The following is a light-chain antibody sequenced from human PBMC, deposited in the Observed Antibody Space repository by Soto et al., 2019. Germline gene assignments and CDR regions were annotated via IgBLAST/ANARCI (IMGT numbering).Light chain of an antibody. CDR1: QSVYNY. CDR3: QQRSNWPPIT. CDR2: DAS. V-gene: IGKV3-11*01. Sequence: EIVLTQSPATLSLSPGERATLSCRASQSVYNYLVWYQQKPGQAPRLLIYDASNRATGIPARFSGSGSGTDFTLTISSLEPEDFAVYYCQQRSNWPPITFGQGTRLEIK. J-gene: IGKJ5*01.